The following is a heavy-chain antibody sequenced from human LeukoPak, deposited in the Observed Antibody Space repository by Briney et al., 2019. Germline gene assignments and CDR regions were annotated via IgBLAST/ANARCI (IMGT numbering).Heavy chain of an antibody. CDR2: ISGSGGST. J-gene: IGHJ4*02. D-gene: IGHD3-3*01. V-gene: IGHV3-23*01. CDR3: AKDSPLFGVVQLEYYFDY. CDR1: GFTFNTDA. Sequence: PAGGSLRPSCAASGFTFNTDAMSWVRQAPGKGLEWVSAISGSGGSTYYADSVKGRFTISRDNSKNTLYLQMNSLRAEDTAVYYCAKDSPLFGVVQLEYYFDYWGQGTLVTVSS.